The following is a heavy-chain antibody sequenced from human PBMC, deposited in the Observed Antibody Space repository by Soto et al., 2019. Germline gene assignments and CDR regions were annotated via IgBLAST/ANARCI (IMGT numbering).Heavy chain of an antibody. CDR1: GFTFSSYA. CDR2: IWCDGGKT. J-gene: IGHJ6*03. D-gene: IGHD2-15*01. V-gene: IGHV3-64*01. Sequence: GGSLRLSCAASGFTFSSYAMHWVRHAPGKGLEYVSDIWCDGGKTYYANSVKGRFTISRDNSKNTLYLQMNSLRAEDRAVYYCARGVGYCSGGSCYHGGGYYYHYYMDVWGKGTTVTVSS. CDR3: ARGVGYCSGGSCYHGGGYYYHYYMDV.